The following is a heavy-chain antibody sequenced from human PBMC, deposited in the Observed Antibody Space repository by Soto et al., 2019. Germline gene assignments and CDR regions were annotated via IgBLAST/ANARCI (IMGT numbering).Heavy chain of an antibody. CDR3: ARHALQTYYYYMDV. CDR1: GCSISNYY. Sequence: SETLSLTCTFSGCSISNYYWSLIRQPPGKGLEWIGYIYYSGSTNYNPSLKSRVTISVDTSKNQFSLRLSSVTAADTAVYYCARHALQTYYYYMDVWGKGTTVTVSS. D-gene: IGHD4-4*01. V-gene: IGHV4-59*08. CDR2: IYYSGST. J-gene: IGHJ6*03.